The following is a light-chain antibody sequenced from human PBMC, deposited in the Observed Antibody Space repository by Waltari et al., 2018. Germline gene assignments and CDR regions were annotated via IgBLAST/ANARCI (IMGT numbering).Light chain of an antibody. Sequence: QSALTQPASVSGSPGQSITISCTGTSSDVGGYNSVSWYQQHPGKAPKLMIYEVSNRPSGVSNRFSGSKSGNTASLTISGLQAEDEADYYCSSYTSSSTPRVFGTGTKVTVL. CDR1: SSDVGGYNS. CDR3: SSYTSSSTPRV. V-gene: IGLV2-14*01. J-gene: IGLJ1*01. CDR2: EVS.